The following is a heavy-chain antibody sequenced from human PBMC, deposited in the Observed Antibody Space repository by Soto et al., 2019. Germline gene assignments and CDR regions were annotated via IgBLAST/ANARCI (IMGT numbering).Heavy chain of an antibody. Sequence: QVQLVQSGAEVKKPGASVKVSCKASGYTFTSYGISWVRQAPGQGLEWMGWISAYNGNTNYAQKLQGRVTMTTDTSTSTAYMELRSLRYDDTAVYYCARDLMITFGGVIAPAGAFDIWGQGTMVTVSS. V-gene: IGHV1-18*04. CDR1: GYTFTSYG. J-gene: IGHJ3*02. CDR3: ARDLMITFGGVIAPAGAFDI. CDR2: ISAYNGNT. D-gene: IGHD3-16*02.